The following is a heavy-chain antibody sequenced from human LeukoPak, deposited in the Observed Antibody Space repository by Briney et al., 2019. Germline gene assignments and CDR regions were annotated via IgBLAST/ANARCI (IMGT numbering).Heavy chain of an antibody. V-gene: IGHV1-2*02. CDR3: ARAVSRDIVVVVAATWDFDY. D-gene: IGHD2-15*01. CDR2: INPNSGGT. Sequence: ASVKVSCKASGYTFTGYYMHWVRQAPGQGLEWMGWINPNSGGTNYAQKFQGRVTMTRDTSISTAYMELSRLRSDDTAVYYCARAVSRDIVVVVAATWDFDYWGQGTLVTVSS. CDR1: GYTFTGYY. J-gene: IGHJ4*02.